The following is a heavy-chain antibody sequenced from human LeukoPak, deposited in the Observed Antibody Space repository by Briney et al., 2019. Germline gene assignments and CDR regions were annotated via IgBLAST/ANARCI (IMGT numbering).Heavy chain of an antibody. CDR2: TIPIFGTA. CDR3: ARVGDFWSGDAFDI. V-gene: IGHV1-69*05. D-gene: IGHD3-3*01. Sequence: SVKVSCKASGGTFSSYAISWVRQAPGQGLEWMGRTIPIFGTANYAQKFQGRVTITTDESTSTAYMELSSLRYEDTAVYYCARVGDFWSGDAFDIWGQGTMVTVSS. CDR1: GGTFSSYA. J-gene: IGHJ3*02.